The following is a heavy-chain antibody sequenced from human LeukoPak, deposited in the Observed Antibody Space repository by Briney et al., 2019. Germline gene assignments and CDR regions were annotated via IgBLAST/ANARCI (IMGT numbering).Heavy chain of an antibody. D-gene: IGHD3-3*01. V-gene: IGHV1-69*13. CDR3: AREIPITIFGVVMTDYFDY. CDR1: GGTFSSYA. CDR2: IIPIFGTA. Sequence: ASVKVSCTASGGTFSSYAISWVRQAPGQGLEWMGGIIPIFGTANYAQKFQGRVTITADESTSTAYMELSSLRSEDTAVYYCAREIPITIFGVVMTDYFDYWGQGTLVTVSS. J-gene: IGHJ4*02.